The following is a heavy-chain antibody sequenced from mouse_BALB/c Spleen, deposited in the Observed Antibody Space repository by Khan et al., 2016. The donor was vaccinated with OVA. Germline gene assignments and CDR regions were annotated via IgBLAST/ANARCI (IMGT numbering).Heavy chain of an antibody. D-gene: IGHD1-2*01. V-gene: IGHV3-2*02. Sequence: EVELVESGPGLVKPSQSLSLTCTVTGYSITSGYGWNWLRQLPGNKLEWMGYISYSGSTNYNPSLKSRISITRDTSKNQFFLQLNSVTTEDTATYYCAKTARIKYWGQGTTLTVSS. CDR2: ISYSGST. J-gene: IGHJ2*01. CDR3: AKTARIKY. CDR1: GYSITSGYG.